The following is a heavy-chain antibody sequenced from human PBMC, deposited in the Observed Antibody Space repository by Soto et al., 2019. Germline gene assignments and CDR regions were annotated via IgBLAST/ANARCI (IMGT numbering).Heavy chain of an antibody. CDR1: GFTFSSYS. CDR2: ISSSSSYI. Sequence: EVQLVESGGGLVKPGGSLRLSCAASGFTFSSYSMNWVRQAPGKGLEWVSSISSSSSYIYYADSVKGRFTISRDNAKNSLYLQMNSLRAEDTAVYYCAREILSSSWVYYYYYGMDVWGQGTTVTVSS. D-gene: IGHD6-13*01. J-gene: IGHJ6*02. V-gene: IGHV3-21*01. CDR3: AREILSSSWVYYYYYGMDV.